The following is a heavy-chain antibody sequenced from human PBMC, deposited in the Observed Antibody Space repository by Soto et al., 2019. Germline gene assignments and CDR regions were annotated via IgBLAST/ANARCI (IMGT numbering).Heavy chain of an antibody. CDR1: GGSISSYY. V-gene: IGHV4-59*08. D-gene: IGHD3-10*01. J-gene: IGHJ4*02. CDR2: IYYSGST. CDR3: ARHNYGSGSTYFDY. Sequence: SETLSLTCTVSGGSISSYYWSWIRQPPGKGLEWIGYIYYSGSTNYNPSLKSRVTISVDTSKNKLSLKLNSMTAADKAVYYCARHNYGSGSTYFDYWGQGTLVTVSS.